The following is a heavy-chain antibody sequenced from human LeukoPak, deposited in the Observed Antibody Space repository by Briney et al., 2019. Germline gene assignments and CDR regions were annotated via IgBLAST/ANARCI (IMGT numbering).Heavy chain of an antibody. CDR2: IYYTGST. V-gene: IGHV4-59*08. J-gene: IGHJ4*02. D-gene: IGHD6-6*01. Sequence: SETLSLTCSVSGGSISSLYWSWIRQPPGKGLEWIGYIYYTGSTNYNPSPKSRVTMFVDMSKNQFSLRLSSVTAADTAVYYCARHRAYSSSSPFDYWGQGTLVAVSS. CDR3: ARHRAYSSSSPFDY. CDR1: GGSISSLY.